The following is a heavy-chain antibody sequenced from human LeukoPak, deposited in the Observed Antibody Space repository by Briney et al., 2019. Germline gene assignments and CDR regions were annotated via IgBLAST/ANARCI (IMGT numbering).Heavy chain of an antibody. V-gene: IGHV3-53*01. J-gene: IGHJ4*02. CDR1: GFTVSINY. CDR3: ASNAYSSGWYYFDY. Sequence: PGGSLRLSCAASGFTVSINYISWVRQAPGKGLESVSVIYRGGSTYYADSVKGRFTISRDNSENTLHLQMNSLRAEDTAVYYCASNAYSSGWYYFDYWGQGTLVTVSS. D-gene: IGHD6-13*01. CDR2: IYRGGST.